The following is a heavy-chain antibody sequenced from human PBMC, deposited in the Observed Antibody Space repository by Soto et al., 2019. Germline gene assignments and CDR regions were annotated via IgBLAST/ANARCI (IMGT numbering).Heavy chain of an antibody. D-gene: IGHD3-22*01. CDR1: GGSVTNINYF. CDR2: IYYTGTT. J-gene: IGHJ3*01. Sequence: SETLSLTCSVSGGSVTNINYFWAWIRQSPGKGLEWIANIYYTGTTFYNPSLRSRVSMIIDASKNRFSLNLSSVTASDTALYYCARHEYVSSSYDLLDVWGRGTMVTVSS. V-gene: IGHV4-39*01. CDR3: ARHEYVSSSYDLLDV.